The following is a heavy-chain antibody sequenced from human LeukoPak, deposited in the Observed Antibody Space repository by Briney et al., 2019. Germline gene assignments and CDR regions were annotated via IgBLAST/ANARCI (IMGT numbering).Heavy chain of an antibody. J-gene: IGHJ4*02. D-gene: IGHD3-10*01. Sequence: SETLSLTCTVSGGSISSGGYYWSWIRQHPGKGLEWIGYIYYSGSTYYNPSLKSRVTISVDTSKNQFSLKLSSVTAADTAVYYCARDGSMVRGVITFWGQGTLVAVSS. CDR2: IYYSGST. CDR3: ARDGSMVRGVITF. CDR1: GGSISSGGYY. V-gene: IGHV4-31*03.